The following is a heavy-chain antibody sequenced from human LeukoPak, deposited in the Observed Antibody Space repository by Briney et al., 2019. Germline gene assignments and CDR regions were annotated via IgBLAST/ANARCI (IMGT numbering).Heavy chain of an antibody. Sequence: GASLRLSCAASGFTFSSYAMSWARQAPGKGLEWVSAISGSGGSTYYADSVKGRFTISRDNSKNTLYLQMNSLRAEDTAVYYCAKGGYDSSGYPYYFDYWGQGTLVTVSS. CDR2: ISGSGGST. CDR3: AKGGYDSSGYPYYFDY. CDR1: GFTFSSYA. D-gene: IGHD3-22*01. V-gene: IGHV3-23*01. J-gene: IGHJ4*02.